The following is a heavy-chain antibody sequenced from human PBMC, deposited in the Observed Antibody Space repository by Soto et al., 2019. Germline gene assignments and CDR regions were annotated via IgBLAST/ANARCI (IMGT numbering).Heavy chain of an antibody. J-gene: IGHJ4*02. CDR2: IYWHDDK. CDR3: AHRGGAAVGLYYFDY. CDR1: GFSLSTTGVG. V-gene: IGHV2-5*01. D-gene: IGHD6-13*01. Sequence: SGPTLVNPTQTLTLTCTFSGFSLSTTGVGVSWIRQPPGKALEWLELIYWHDDKRYSPSLKSRLTITKDTSKNQVVLTMTNMDPVDTATYYCAHRGGAAVGLYYFDYWGQGALVTVSS.